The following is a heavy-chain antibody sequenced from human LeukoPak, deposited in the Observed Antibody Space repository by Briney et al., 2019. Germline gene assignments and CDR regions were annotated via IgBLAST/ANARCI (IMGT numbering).Heavy chain of an antibody. J-gene: IGHJ4*02. CDR2: ISSSGKTI. V-gene: IGHV3-11*01. D-gene: IGHD2-21*02. CDR3: AREEGTLTAHFGH. Sequence: PGGSLRLSCEASGFTFRDYYMSWIRQPPGKGLEWVAYISSSGKTIYYADSVKGRFTISRENAKSSLYLQMNSLRTEATAFYYFAREEGTLTAHFGHWGRGTLVTVSS. CDR1: GFTFRDYY.